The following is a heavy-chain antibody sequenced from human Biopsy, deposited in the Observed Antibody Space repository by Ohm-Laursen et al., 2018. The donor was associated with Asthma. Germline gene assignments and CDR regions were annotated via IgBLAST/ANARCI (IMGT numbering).Heavy chain of an antibody. V-gene: IGHV1-69*01. J-gene: IGHJ4*02. CDR3: ARKAGSCISRTCYSLDF. D-gene: IGHD2-2*01. CDR1: GGTFNTYV. Sequence: GSSETVSCKSLGGTFNTYVIGWVRQAPGPGLEWMGGINSVFGTTTYPQKFQDRVTITADDSTSTVYMELSSLRSEDTAVYYCARKAGSCISRTCYSLDFWGQGTLVTVSS. CDR2: INSVFGTT.